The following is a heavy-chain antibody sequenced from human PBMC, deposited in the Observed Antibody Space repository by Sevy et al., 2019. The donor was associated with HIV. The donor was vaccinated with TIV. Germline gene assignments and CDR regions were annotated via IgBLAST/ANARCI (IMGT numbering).Heavy chain of an antibody. V-gene: IGHV3-23*01. D-gene: IGHD5-18*01. Sequence: GGSLRLSCAASGFTFSSYAMSWVRQAPGKGLEWVSAISGSGGSTYYADSVKGRFTISRDNSKNTLYLQMNSLRAEDTAVYYCAKDGDTAMDGEDHYYYMDVWGKGTTVTVSS. CDR2: ISGSGGST. CDR1: GFTFSSYA. J-gene: IGHJ6*03. CDR3: AKDGDTAMDGEDHYYYMDV.